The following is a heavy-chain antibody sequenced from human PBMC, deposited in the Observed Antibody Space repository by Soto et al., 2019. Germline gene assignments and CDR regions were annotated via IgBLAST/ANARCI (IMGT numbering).Heavy chain of an antibody. V-gene: IGHV3-13*04. Sequence: GRPLRLSCAASGLNFSSYDIHWVRKAKGKGLEWVSAIGTAGDTYYPGSVKGRFTISRENAKNSLYLQMNSLRAEDTAVYYCARGDYYDSSGPFSDAFDIWGQGTMVTV. CDR3: ARGDYYDSSGPFSDAFDI. CDR1: GLNFSSYD. J-gene: IGHJ3*02. CDR2: IGTAGDT. D-gene: IGHD3-22*01.